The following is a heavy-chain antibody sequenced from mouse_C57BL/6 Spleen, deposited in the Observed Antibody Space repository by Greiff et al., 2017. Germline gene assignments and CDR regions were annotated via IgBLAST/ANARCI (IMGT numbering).Heavy chain of an antibody. D-gene: IGHD2-5*01. V-gene: IGHV1-82*01. CDR3: ARSGYSKFAY. Sequence: QVQLQQSGPELVKPGASVKISCKASGYAFSSSWMNWVKQRPGKGLEWIGRIYPGDGDTNYNGKFKGKATLTADKSSSTAYMQLSSLTSEDSAVYCCARSGYSKFAYRGQGTLVTVSA. CDR2: IYPGDGDT. J-gene: IGHJ3*01. CDR1: GYAFSSSW.